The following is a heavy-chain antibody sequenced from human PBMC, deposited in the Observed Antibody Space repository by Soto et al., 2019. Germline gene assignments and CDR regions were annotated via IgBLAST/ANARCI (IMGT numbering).Heavy chain of an antibody. CDR1: GYTFTRYG. D-gene: IGHD3-16*01. J-gene: IGHJ6*02. Sequence: QVQLVQSGAEVKNPGASVKVSCTASGYTFTRYGIGWARQAPGQGLEWMGWINTYNGNTNYAKNVQGRVTLTTDTSTSTAYMELRSLRSNDTAIYYCAMVDVYVTPSPQDVWGQGTTVIVSS. CDR3: AMVDVYVTPSPQDV. V-gene: IGHV1-18*01. CDR2: INTYNGNT.